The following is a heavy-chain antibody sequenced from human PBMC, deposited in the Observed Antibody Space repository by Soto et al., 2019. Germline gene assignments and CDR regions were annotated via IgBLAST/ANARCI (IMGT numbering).Heavy chain of an antibody. D-gene: IGHD1-1*01. CDR2: ISAYNGNK. J-gene: IGHJ4*02. CDR1: GYTFTSYG. CDR3: VWIRNGNDLRYFDF. Sequence: QVQLVQSGPEVTKPGASVNVSCKGSGYTFTSYGISWVRQAPGQGLEWVGWISAYNGNKNYAQNVQDRVSLTTDTPTNLAYMELRSLASDDTAVYYCVWIRNGNDLRYFDFWGQGTLVTVSS. V-gene: IGHV1-18*01.